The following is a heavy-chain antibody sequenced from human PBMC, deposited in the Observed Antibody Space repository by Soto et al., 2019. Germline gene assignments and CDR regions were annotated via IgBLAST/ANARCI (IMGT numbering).Heavy chain of an antibody. D-gene: IGHD2-15*01. V-gene: IGHV3-11*06. CDR1: GFTFGDSY. CDR2: ISPGSRYP. Sequence: GGSLRLSCAGSGFTFGDSYMSWIRQAPGKGLEWLSYISPGSRYPDYADSVNGRFSISRDNANRSLYVQMMSLTAEDTAIYYCGRCGGGGLFVPWGQGTMVTVS. CDR3: GRCGGGGLFVP. J-gene: IGHJ5*02.